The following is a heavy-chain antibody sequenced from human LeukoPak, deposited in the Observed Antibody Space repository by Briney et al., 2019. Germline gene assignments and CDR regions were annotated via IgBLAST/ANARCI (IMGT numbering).Heavy chain of an antibody. CDR3: ARVAVAGLDY. Sequence: ASVKVSCKASGYTFTNYDINWVRQATGQGLEWMGYMNPNSGGTNYAQKFQGRVTMTRDTPISTAYMELSRLRSDDTAVYYCARVAVAGLDYWGQGTLVTVSS. CDR2: MNPNSGGT. J-gene: IGHJ4*02. V-gene: IGHV1-2*02. CDR1: GYTFTNYD. D-gene: IGHD6-19*01.